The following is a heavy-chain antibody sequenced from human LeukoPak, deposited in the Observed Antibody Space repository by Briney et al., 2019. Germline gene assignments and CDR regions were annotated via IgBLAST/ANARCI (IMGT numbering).Heavy chain of an antibody. CDR1: GFTFRSYW. CDR3: AREMFDP. CDR2: INTDGSTT. J-gene: IGHJ5*02. Sequence: GGSLRLSCAASGFTFRSYWMHWVRQTPGKGLVWVSRINTDGSTTDYAGSVKGRFTISRDNAMSTLYLQMNSLRAEDTAVYYCAREMFDPWGQGTLVTVSS. V-gene: IGHV3-74*01.